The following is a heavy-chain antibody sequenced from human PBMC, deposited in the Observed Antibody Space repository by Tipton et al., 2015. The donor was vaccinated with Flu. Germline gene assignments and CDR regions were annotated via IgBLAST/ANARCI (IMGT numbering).Heavy chain of an antibody. V-gene: IGHV4-4*02. CDR2: IYHTGST. Sequence: TLSLTCAVHGDSISSDNWWSWVRQPPGKGLEWIGEIYHTGSTNYNPSLKSRVTISVDESNNQFSLNVRSVTAADTAVYYCVRGSDGSGINYNEYAFWGQGTLVAVSS. J-gene: IGHJ4*02. CDR1: GDSISSDNW. D-gene: IGHD3-10*01. CDR3: VRGSDGSGINYNEYAF.